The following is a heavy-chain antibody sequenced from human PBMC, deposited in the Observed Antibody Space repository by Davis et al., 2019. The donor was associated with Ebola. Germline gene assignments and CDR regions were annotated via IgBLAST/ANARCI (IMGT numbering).Heavy chain of an antibody. CDR1: GYSFSSHW. J-gene: IGHJ3*02. Sequence: GESLKISCNSSGYSFSSHWIGWVRQLPGKGLEWVGIIHTGDSDTRYSPSFRGQVTISDDKSIKTAFLQWSSLKASDTALYYCARVRRKITGMDDAFDIWGQGTMVTVSS. D-gene: IGHD2-8*02. CDR2: IHTGDSDT. CDR3: ARVRRKITGMDDAFDI. V-gene: IGHV5-51*01.